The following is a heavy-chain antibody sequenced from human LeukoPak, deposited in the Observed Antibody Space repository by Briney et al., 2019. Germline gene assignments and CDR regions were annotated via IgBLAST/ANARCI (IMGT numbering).Heavy chain of an antibody. D-gene: IGHD4-11*01. CDR1: GGSISNYY. CDR2: IYYSGST. J-gene: IGHJ4*02. Sequence: PSETLSLTCTVSGGSISNYYWSWIRQPPGEGLEWIGYIYYSGSTNYNPTLKSRVTISIDTSKIQFSLNLTSATAADTAVYYCARGGLGGITAYSNYLFDYWGQGTLVTVST. V-gene: IGHV4-59*08. CDR3: ARGGLGGITAYSNYLFDY.